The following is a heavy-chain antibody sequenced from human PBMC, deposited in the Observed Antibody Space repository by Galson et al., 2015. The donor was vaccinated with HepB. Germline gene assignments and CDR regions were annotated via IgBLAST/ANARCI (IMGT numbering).Heavy chain of an antibody. CDR1: GGTFSRYA. V-gene: IGHV1-69*13. D-gene: IGHD6-13*01. CDR2: IIPIFGTA. Sequence: SVKVSCKASGGTFSRYAISWVRQAPGQGLEWMGGIIPIFGTANYAQKFQGRVTITADESTSTAYMELSSLRSEDTAVYYCARAPPEQQAQYNWFDPWGQGTLVTVSS. CDR3: ARAPPEQQAQYNWFDP. J-gene: IGHJ5*02.